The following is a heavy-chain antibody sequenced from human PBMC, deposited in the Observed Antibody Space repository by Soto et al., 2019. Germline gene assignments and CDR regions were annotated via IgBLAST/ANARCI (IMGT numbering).Heavy chain of an antibody. J-gene: IGHJ4*01. CDR2: IYYTGTT. D-gene: IGHD3-22*01. Sequence: SETLSLTCSVSGSPISSYYWGWFRLPPGQGLQWVGYIYYTGTTSYNPSLKGRVTVSLDTSKKQFSLKLRSVTAADTAVYFCARLGGYYQAFDQWGQGALVTVSS. CDR3: ARLGGYYQAFDQ. CDR1: GSPISSYY. V-gene: IGHV4-59*08.